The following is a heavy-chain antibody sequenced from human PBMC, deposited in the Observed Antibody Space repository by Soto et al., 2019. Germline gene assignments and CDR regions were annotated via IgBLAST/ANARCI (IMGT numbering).Heavy chain of an antibody. J-gene: IGHJ3*02. Sequence: QVQLVQSGAEVKKSGASVKVSCKASGYTFTNYGIIWVRQAPGQGLEWMGWISTYNGDTNYAQKLQGRVTMTTDTSPSTSYMELRSPRSDDTALYYCTRGGTAGTFAMWGQGTMVTVSS. D-gene: IGHD6-13*01. V-gene: IGHV1-18*01. CDR2: ISTYNGDT. CDR1: GYTFTNYG. CDR3: TRGGTAGTFAM.